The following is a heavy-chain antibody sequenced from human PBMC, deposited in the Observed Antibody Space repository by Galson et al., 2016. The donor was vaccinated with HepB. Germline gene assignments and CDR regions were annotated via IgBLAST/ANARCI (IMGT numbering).Heavy chain of an antibody. CDR2: TYYGEDN. CDR1: GASLSGGAYH. Sequence: SETLSLTCTVSGASLSGGAYHWAWIRQPAGKGLEWLGHTYYGEDNRYNPSLEGRVTISIDTSTNQMSLTLRSVSAADTAVYFCGTYWVGHGGTGYWGQGTPVTVSS. CDR3: GTYWVGHGGTGY. J-gene: IGHJ4*02. V-gene: IGHV4-61*08. D-gene: IGHD3-16*01.